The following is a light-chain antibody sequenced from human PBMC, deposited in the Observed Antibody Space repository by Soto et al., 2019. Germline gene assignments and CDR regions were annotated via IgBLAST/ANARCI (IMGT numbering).Light chain of an antibody. V-gene: IGKV3-11*01. Sequence: EIVLTQSPATLSSFPGDRVTLSCRASQYINTRLAWYPNRPGQDPRLLIYQTSIRAAGIPARFSASGTGTDFNLTISEVQTEDFAVYDCHQRQSWPRTFGQGTKVDIK. CDR1: QYINTR. J-gene: IGKJ1*01. CDR3: HQRQSWPRT. CDR2: QTS.